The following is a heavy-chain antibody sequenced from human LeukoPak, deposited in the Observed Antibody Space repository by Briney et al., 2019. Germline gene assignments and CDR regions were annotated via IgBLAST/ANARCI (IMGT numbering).Heavy chain of an antibody. CDR2: ISGSGGST. CDR1: GFTFSSYG. J-gene: IGHJ4*02. V-gene: IGHV3-23*01. D-gene: IGHD6-19*01. CDR3: ARVQWLVPFDY. Sequence: GGSLRLSCAASGFTFSSYGMSWVRQAPGKGLEWVSAISGSGGSTYYADSVKGRFTISRDNAKNSLYLQMNSLRAEDTAVYYCARVQWLVPFDYWGQGTLVTVSS.